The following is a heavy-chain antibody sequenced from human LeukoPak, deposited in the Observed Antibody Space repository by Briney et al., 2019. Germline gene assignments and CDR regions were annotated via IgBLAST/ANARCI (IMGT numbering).Heavy chain of an antibody. V-gene: IGHV3-30*03. CDR1: GFTFSPYG. CDR3: ARDSRQLALDH. Sequence: GGSLRLSCAASGFTFSPYGMHWVRQAPGKGLEWVAVISYDGSDKYYADSVKGRFTISRDNSENTLYLHMNSLRPDDTAVYYCARDSRQLALDHWGQGTLVTVSS. D-gene: IGHD6-13*01. CDR2: ISYDGSDK. J-gene: IGHJ4*02.